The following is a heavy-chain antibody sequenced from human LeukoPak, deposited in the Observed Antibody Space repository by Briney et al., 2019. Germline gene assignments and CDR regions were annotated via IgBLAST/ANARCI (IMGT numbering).Heavy chain of an antibody. CDR3: ARDPVAAAQRGYFDY. Sequence: GGSLRLSCAASGFTFSGYAMHWVRQAPGKGLEWVAVISYDGSNKYYADSVKGRFTISRDNSKNTLYLQMDSLRAEDTAVYYCARDPVAAAQRGYFDYWGQGTLVTVSS. V-gene: IGHV3-30*04. CDR2: ISYDGSNK. CDR1: GFTFSGYA. D-gene: IGHD6-13*01. J-gene: IGHJ4*02.